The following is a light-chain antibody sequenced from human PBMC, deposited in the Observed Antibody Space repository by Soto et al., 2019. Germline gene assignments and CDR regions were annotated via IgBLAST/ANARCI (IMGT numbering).Light chain of an antibody. CDR2: GAS. J-gene: IGKJ2*01. CDR1: QSVCSSY. CDR3: QQYGSSPYT. Sequence: EIVLTQSPGTLSLSPGERATLSCRASQSVCSSYLAWYQQKPGQAPRLLIYGASSRATGSLDRFSGSGAETDFNLTISSLEPEDVSVYYCQQYGSSPYTFGQGTKLEIK. V-gene: IGKV3-20*01.